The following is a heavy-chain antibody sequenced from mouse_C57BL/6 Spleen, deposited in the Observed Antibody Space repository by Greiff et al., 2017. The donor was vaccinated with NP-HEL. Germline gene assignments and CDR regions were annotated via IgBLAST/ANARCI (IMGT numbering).Heavy chain of an antibody. CDR2: IHPNSGST. V-gene: IGHV1-64*01. Sequence: QVQLQQPGAELVKPGASVKLSCKASGYTFTSYWMHWVKQRPGQGLEWIGMIHPNSGSTNYNEKFKSKATLTVDKSSSTAYMQLSSLTSEDSAVYYCATPNWDGDYFDYWGQGTTLTVSS. J-gene: IGHJ2*01. CDR1: GYTFTSYW. D-gene: IGHD4-1*01. CDR3: ATPNWDGDYFDY.